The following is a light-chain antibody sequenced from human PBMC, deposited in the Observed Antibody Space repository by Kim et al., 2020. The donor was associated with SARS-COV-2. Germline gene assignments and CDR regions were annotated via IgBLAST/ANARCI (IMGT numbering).Light chain of an antibody. CDR1: QSVSSSY. J-gene: IGKJ3*01. CDR3: QQYGSSHFT. CDR2: GSS. V-gene: IGKV3-20*01. Sequence: EIVLTQSPGTLSLSPGERATLSCRASQSVSSSYLAWDQQKPGQAPRLLIYGSSSRATGIPDRFSGSGSGTDFTLTISRLEPEDFAVYYCQQYGSSHFTFGPGTKVDIK.